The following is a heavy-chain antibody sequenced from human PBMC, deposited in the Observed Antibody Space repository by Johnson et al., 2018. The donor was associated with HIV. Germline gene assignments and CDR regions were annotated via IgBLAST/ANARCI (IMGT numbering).Heavy chain of an antibody. J-gene: IGHJ3*01. D-gene: IGHD7-27*01. CDR2: IQNDGTKK. CDR1: GFIFSNYG. V-gene: IGHV3-30*02. CDR3: AKGEAQEGWIQLGSYAFDF. Sequence: QVQLVESGGGVVQPGESLRLSCVASGFIFSNYGVHWVRQAPGKGLEWVAFIQNDGTKKPYADFVKGRFTVSRHNSRNTVFLQMSNLRHEETAVYYCAKGEAQEGWIQLGSYAFDFWGRGTMVTVSS.